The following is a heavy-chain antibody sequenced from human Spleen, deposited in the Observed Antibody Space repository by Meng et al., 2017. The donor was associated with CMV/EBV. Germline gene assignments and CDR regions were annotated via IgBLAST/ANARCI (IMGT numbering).Heavy chain of an antibody. CDR2: ITHSGST. J-gene: IGHJ3*02. CDR1: GAPFSGY. Sequence: QVHLQHGGAGLLKPSETLSLTCGVYGAPFSGYWSWVRQPPGKGLEWIGEITHSGSTNYNVSLKSRVTISIDTSKNQFSLKLSSVTATDTAVYYCARDRSAFTMVRGLSAFDIWGQGTMVTVSS. V-gene: IGHV4-34*01. D-gene: IGHD3-10*01. CDR3: ARDRSAFTMVRGLSAFDI.